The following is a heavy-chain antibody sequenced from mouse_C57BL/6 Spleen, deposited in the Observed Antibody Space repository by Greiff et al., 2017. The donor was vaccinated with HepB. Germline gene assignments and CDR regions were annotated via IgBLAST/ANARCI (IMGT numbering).Heavy chain of an antibody. CDR1: GYTFTSYW. V-gene: IGHV1-59*01. CDR3: ARWRRLDY. J-gene: IGHJ2*01. CDR2: IDPSDSYT. Sequence: QVQLQQPGAELVRPGTSVKLSCKASGYTFTSYWMHWVKQRPGQGLEWIGVIDPSDSYTNYNQKFKGKATLTVDTSSSTAYMQLSSLTSEDSAVYYCARWRRLDYWGQGTTLTVSS.